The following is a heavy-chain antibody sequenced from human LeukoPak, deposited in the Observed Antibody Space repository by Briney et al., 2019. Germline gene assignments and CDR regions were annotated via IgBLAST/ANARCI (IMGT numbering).Heavy chain of an antibody. J-gene: IGHJ4*02. V-gene: IGHV3-30*18. D-gene: IGHD3-10*01. CDR3: AKDAIMVRGVIIYFDY. CDR1: GFTFSSYG. CDR2: ISYDGSNK. Sequence: GRSLRLSCAASGFTFSSYGMHWVRQAPGKGLEWVAVISYDGSNKYYADSVKGRFTISRDNSKNTLYLQMNSLRAGDTAVYYCAKDAIMVRGVIIYFDYWGQGTLVTVSS.